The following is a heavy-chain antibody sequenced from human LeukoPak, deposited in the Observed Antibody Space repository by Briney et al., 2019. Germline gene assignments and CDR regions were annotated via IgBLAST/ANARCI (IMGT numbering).Heavy chain of an antibody. V-gene: IGHV3-21*01. CDR1: GFTFSSYS. D-gene: IGHD6-13*01. CDR3: ARIAAAGTAGDY. Sequence: PGGSLRLSCAASGFTFSSYSMNWVRQAPGKGLEWVSSISSSSSYIYYADSVKGRFTISRDNAKNSLYLQMNSPRAEDTAVYYCARIAAAGTAGDYWGQGTLVTVSS. CDR2: ISSSSSYI. J-gene: IGHJ4*02.